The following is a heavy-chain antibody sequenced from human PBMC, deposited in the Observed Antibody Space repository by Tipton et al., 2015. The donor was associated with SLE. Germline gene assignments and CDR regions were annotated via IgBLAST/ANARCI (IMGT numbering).Heavy chain of an antibody. V-gene: IGHV3-23*01. CDR2: IDGPTTNT. Sequence: SLRLSCVGSGLSFRNYAISWLRQAPGRGLEWVSHIDGPTTNTHYADSVEGRFTISKDNSKNTLYLQMNSLRAEDTAVYYCAKDSGLQFYYYMDVWGKGTTVTISS. CDR1: GLSFRNYA. D-gene: IGHD4-11*01. J-gene: IGHJ6*03. CDR3: AKDSGLQFYYYMDV.